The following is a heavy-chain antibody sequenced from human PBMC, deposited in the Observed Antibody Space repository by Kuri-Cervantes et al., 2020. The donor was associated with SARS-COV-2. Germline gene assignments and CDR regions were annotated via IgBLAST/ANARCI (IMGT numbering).Heavy chain of an antibody. Sequence: SVKVSCKASGGTFSSHAISWVRQAPGQGLEWMGRIIPILGIANYAQKFQGRVTITADKSTSTAYMELSSLRSEDTAVYYCASQTEIYGSGSYYFDYWGQGTLVTVSS. CDR1: GGTFSSHA. J-gene: IGHJ4*02. CDR3: ASQTEIYGSGSYYFDY. D-gene: IGHD3-10*01. CDR2: IIPILGIA. V-gene: IGHV1-69*04.